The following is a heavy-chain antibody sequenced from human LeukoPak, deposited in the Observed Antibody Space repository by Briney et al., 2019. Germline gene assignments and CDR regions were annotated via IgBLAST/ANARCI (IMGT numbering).Heavy chain of an antibody. V-gene: IGHV4-34*01. CDR3: ARGYGDYVLDY. D-gene: IGHD4-17*01. CDR1: GGSFSGYY. Sequence: SDTVSLTCAVYGGSFSGYYWSWIRQPPGKGLEWIGETNHSGSTNYNPSLKSQVTISVHTSKTQFSLKLSSVTAADTAVYYCARGYGDYVLDYWGQGTLVTVSS. CDR2: TNHSGST. J-gene: IGHJ4*02.